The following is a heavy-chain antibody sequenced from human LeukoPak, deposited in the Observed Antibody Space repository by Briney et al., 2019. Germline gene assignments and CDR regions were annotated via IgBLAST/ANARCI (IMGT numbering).Heavy chain of an antibody. Sequence: SETLSLTCAVYGGAFSGYYWSWIRQPPGKGLEWIGEINHSGSTNYNPSLKSRVTISVDTSKNHFSLKLSSVTAADTAVYYCARGSGDDYVWGSYRSHYFDYWGQGTLVTVSS. CDR3: ARGSGDDYVWGSYRSHYFDY. CDR1: GGAFSGYY. CDR2: INHSGST. J-gene: IGHJ4*02. D-gene: IGHD3-16*02. V-gene: IGHV4-34*01.